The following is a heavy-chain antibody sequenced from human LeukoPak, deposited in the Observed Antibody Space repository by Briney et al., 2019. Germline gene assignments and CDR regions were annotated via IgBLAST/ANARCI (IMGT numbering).Heavy chain of an antibody. J-gene: IGHJ3*02. CDR3: AREHIAADTRDAFDI. D-gene: IGHD6-13*01. CDR2: IHHTGGT. Sequence: LETLFLTRAVSGGSLNITNWWSWVRPPPGKGLEWVGEIHHTGGTNYNPSLKSRVTISLEKSKNQFSVKLSSATAADTAVYYCAREHIAADTRDAFDIWGQGTMVTVSS. CDR1: GGSLNITNW. V-gene: IGHV4-4*02.